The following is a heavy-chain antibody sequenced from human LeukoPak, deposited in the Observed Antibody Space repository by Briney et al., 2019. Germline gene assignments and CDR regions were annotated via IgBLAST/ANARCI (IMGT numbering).Heavy chain of an antibody. Sequence: SETLSLTCTVSDDSISDHYRGWIRQPPGKGLEWIGYFHNSGTSTYNPSLKSRVTISVDTSKNQFSLKLSSVTAADTAVYYCARSKAHLSTSWYGNWFDPWGQGTLVTVSS. V-gene: IGHV4-59*08. CDR3: ARSKAHLSTSWYGNWFDP. J-gene: IGHJ5*02. D-gene: IGHD2-2*01. CDR1: DDSISDHY. CDR2: FHNSGTS.